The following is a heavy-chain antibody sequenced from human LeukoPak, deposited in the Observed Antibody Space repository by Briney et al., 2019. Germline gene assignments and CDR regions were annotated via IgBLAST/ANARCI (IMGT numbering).Heavy chain of an antibody. CDR3: ARRTGGSSSRWFAP. D-gene: IGHD6-6*01. CDR1: GGSISSSSDY. V-gene: IGHV4-39*01. J-gene: IGHJ5*02. Sequence: SETLSLTCTVSGGSISSSSDYWGWIRQPPGKGLEWIANIYYSGSTFYNPSLKSRVTISVDTSKNQFSLKLSSVTAADTAVYYCARRTGGSSSRWFAPGGQGTLLTVPS. CDR2: IYYSGST.